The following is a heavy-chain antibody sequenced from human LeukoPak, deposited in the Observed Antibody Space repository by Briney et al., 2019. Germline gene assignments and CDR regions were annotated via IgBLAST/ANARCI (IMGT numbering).Heavy chain of an antibody. Sequence: SETLSLTCTVSGGSISSSSYYWGWIRQPPGKGLEWIGSIYYSGSTYYNPSLKSRVTISVDTSKNQFSLKLSSVTAADTAVYYCARGVEYSSSYGYWGQGTLVTVSS. CDR1: GGSISSSSYY. J-gene: IGHJ4*02. V-gene: IGHV4-39*07. D-gene: IGHD6-6*01. CDR3: ARGVEYSSSYGY. CDR2: IYYSGST.